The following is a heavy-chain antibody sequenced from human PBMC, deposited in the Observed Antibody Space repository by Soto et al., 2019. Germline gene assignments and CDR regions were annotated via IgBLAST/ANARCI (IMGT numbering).Heavy chain of an antibody. CDR2: IYYSGST. CDR1: GGSISSGGYY. D-gene: IGHD3-22*01. Sequence: PSETLSLTCTVSGGSISSGGYYWSWIRQHPGKGLEWIGYIYYSGSTYYNPSLKSRVTISVDTSKNQFSLKLSSVTAADTAVYYCARQASRGNHIDYWGQGTLVTVSS. CDR3: ARQASRGNHIDY. V-gene: IGHV4-31*03. J-gene: IGHJ4*02.